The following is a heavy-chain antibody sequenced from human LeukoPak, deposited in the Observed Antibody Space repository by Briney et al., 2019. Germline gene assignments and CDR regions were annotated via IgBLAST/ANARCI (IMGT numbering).Heavy chain of an antibody. CDR2: MNPNSGNK. Sequence: ASVKVSCKASGYSFTNFDINWVRQATGQGLEWMGWMNPNSGNKGYAQKFQGRVSMTMNTSITTAYMELSSLKSEDTAVYYCARGPQWRGDYYYMDVWGRGTTVTVSS. CDR1: GYSFTNFD. V-gene: IGHV1-8*01. D-gene: IGHD6-19*01. J-gene: IGHJ6*03. CDR3: ARGPQWRGDYYYMDV.